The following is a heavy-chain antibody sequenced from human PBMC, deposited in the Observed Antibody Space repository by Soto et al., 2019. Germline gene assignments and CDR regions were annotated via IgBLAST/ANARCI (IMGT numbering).Heavy chain of an antibody. Sequence: GESLKISCKGSGYSFTSYWIGWVRQMPGKGLEWMGIIYPGDSDTRYSPSFQGQVTISADKSISTAYLQWSSLKASDTAMYYCARHGRYYGSGSYYNGYYYYVDVWGKGTTVTVSS. CDR2: IYPGDSDT. CDR3: ARHGRYYGSGSYYNGYYYYVDV. D-gene: IGHD3-10*01. V-gene: IGHV5-51*01. J-gene: IGHJ6*03. CDR1: GYSFTSYW.